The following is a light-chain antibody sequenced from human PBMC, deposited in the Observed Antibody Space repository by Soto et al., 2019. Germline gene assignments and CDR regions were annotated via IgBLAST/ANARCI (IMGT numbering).Light chain of an antibody. Sequence: EVVMTQSPATLSVXPGXXXXLXXRASQSVSSHLAWYQQKPGQAPRLLIYGASNRATGIPDRFSGSGSGTDFTLTISRLEPEDFAVYYCQQYGSSITFGQGTRLEIK. CDR1: QSVSSH. V-gene: IGKV3-20*01. J-gene: IGKJ5*01. CDR3: QQYGSSIT. CDR2: GAS.